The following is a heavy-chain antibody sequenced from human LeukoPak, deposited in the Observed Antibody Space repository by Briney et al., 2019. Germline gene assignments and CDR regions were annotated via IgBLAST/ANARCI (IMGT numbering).Heavy chain of an antibody. D-gene: IGHD3-22*01. CDR3: ARDQIYDSCVVGI. J-gene: IGHJ3*02. CDR2: IYYSGST. V-gene: IGHV4-39*07. CDR1: GGSFSSYY. Sequence: SETLSLTCTVSGGSFSSYYWSWIRQPPGKGLEWIGSIYYSGSTYYNPSLKSRVTISVDTSKNQFSLKLSSVTAADTAVYYCARDQIYDSCVVGIWGQGTMVTVSS.